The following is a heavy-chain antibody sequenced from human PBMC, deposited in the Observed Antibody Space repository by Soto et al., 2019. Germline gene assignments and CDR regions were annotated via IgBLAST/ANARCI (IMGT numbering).Heavy chain of an antibody. CDR1: GFTFGDYA. Sequence: GGSLRLSCTASGFTFGDYAMSWFRQAPGKGLEWVGFIRSKAYGGTTEYAASVKGRFTISRDDSKSIAYLQVNSLKTEDTAVYYCTRDTWISGFWSGYYSYWGQGTLVTVSS. V-gene: IGHV3-49*03. CDR2: IRSKAYGGTT. CDR3: TRDTWISGFWSGYYSY. D-gene: IGHD3-3*01. J-gene: IGHJ4*02.